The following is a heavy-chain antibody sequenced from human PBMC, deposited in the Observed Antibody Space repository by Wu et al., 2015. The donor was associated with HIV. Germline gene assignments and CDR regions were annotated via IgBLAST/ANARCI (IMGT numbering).Heavy chain of an antibody. D-gene: IGHD2-21*01. CDR3: ARGPRLAYSGLNWFDR. Sequence: QVQLQQWGAGLLKPSETLSLTCAVYGGSFSDYYWNWIRQPPGKGLEWIGEINHNGSINYNPSLKSRVTISIDTSKNQFSVNLTSVTAADTAVYYCARGPRLAYSGLNWFDRWGQGTLVTVPS. V-gene: IGHV4-34*01. CDR2: INHNGSI. J-gene: IGHJ5*02. CDR1: GGSFSDYY.